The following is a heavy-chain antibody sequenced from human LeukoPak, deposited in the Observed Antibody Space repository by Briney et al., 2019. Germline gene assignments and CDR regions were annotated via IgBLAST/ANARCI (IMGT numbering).Heavy chain of an antibody. CDR1: GYNFTNYW. J-gene: IGHJ4*02. CDR3: ASLYYYDSSGYIPDY. V-gene: IGHV5-10-1*01. Sequence: GESLKISCKDSGYNFTNYWINWVRQMTGKGLEWLGRIDPSDSCTNYNPSLQGHVTFSADKSISTAYLQWSSLKASDTAMYYCASLYYYDSSGYIPDYWGQGTLVTVSS. D-gene: IGHD3-22*01. CDR2: IDPSDSCT.